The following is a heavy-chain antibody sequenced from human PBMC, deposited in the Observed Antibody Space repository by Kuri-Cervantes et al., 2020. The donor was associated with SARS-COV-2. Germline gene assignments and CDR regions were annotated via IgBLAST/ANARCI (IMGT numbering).Heavy chain of an antibody. CDR3: AKLGIVRIVVVISEYYFDY. J-gene: IGHJ4*02. CDR2: YHPDDGET. V-gene: IGHV1-24*01. CDR1: GYTLSELS. Sequence: ASVKVSCKVSGYTLSELSIRWVRQPPGQGLEWMGGYHPDDGETFYAQKFQGRVTMTEDTSTDTAYMELSSLGSEDTAVYYCAKLGIVRIVVVISEYYFDYWGQGALVTVSS. D-gene: IGHD3-22*01.